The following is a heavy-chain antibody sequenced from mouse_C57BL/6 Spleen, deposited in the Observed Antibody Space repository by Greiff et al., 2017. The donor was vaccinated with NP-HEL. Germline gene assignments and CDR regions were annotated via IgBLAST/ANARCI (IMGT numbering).Heavy chain of an antibody. CDR2: IDPSGSYT. CDR1: GYTFTSYW. Sequence: QVQLQQPGAELVMPGASVKLSCKASGYTFTSYWMHWVKQRPGQGLEWIGEIDPSGSYTNYNQKFKGKSTLTADKSSSTAYMQLSSLTSEDSAVYYCARTYGSSAWFADWGQGTLVTVSA. CDR3: ARTYGSSAWFAD. J-gene: IGHJ3*01. V-gene: IGHV1-69*01. D-gene: IGHD1-1*01.